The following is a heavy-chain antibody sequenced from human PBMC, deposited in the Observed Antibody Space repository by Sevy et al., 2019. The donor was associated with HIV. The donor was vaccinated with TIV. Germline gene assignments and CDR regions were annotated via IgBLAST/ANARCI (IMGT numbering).Heavy chain of an antibody. Sequence: GGSLRLSCAASGFTFSDYYMTWIRQAPGKGLEWVSYISSSGSTIYYADSVKGRFTTPRDNAKNSMYLQMNILRAEDTAVYYCARDETTSVLGGAFDPWGQGTLVTVSS. CDR1: GFTFSDYY. J-gene: IGHJ5*02. CDR2: ISSSGSTI. V-gene: IGHV3-11*01. D-gene: IGHD1-26*01. CDR3: ARDETTSVLGGAFDP.